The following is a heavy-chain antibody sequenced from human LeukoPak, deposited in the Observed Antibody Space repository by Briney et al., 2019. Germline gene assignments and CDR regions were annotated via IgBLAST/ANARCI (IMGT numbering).Heavy chain of an antibody. CDR3: TRVLSSRYNNNWFDP. V-gene: IGHV7-4-1*02. CDR2: INTNTGNP. Sequence: ASVKVSRKASGYTFTSYAMNWVRQAPGQGLEWMGWINTNTGNPTYAQGFTGRFVFSLDTSVSTAYLQISSLKAEDTAVYYCTRVLSSRYNNNWFDPWGQGTLVTVSS. J-gene: IGHJ5*02. D-gene: IGHD6-13*01. CDR1: GYTFTSYA.